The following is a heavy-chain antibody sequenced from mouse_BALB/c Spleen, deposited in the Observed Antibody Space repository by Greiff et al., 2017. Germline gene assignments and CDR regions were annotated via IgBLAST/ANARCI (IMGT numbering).Heavy chain of an antibody. J-gene: IGHJ2*01. CDR2: IDPANGNT. V-gene: IGHV14-3*02. CDR1: GFNIKDTY. CDR3: ARSGGSSYFDY. D-gene: IGHD1-1*01. Sequence: EVQLQESGAELVKPGASVKLSCTASGFNIKDTYMHWVKQRPEQGLEWIGRIDPANGNTKYDPKFQGKATITADTSSNTAYLQLSSLTSEDTAVYYCARSGGSSYFDYWGQGTTLTVSS.